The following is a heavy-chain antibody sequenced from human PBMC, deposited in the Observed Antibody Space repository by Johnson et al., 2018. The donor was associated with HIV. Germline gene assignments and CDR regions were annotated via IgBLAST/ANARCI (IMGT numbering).Heavy chain of an antibody. CDR2: ISSSGSTI. D-gene: IGHD3-3*01. CDR1: GFTFSDYY. Sequence: VHLVESGGGLVQPGGSLRLSCAASGFTFSDYYMSWIRQAPGKGLEWVSYISSSGSTIYYADSVKGRFTISRDNAKNSLYLQMNSLRAEDTAVYYCARDASLRFLEWFDAFDIWGQGTMVTVSS. J-gene: IGHJ3*02. V-gene: IGHV3-11*04. CDR3: ARDASLRFLEWFDAFDI.